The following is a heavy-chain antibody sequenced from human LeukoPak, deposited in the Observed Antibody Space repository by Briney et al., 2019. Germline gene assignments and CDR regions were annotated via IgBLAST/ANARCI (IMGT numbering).Heavy chain of an antibody. D-gene: IGHD4-23*01. CDR1: GGSFSGYY. Sequence: PSETLSLTCGVYGGSFSGYYWNWIRQPPGKGLEWIGEINHSGSTKYNPSLKSRVTISIDTSKNQFSLKLSSATAADTAMYYCAGGPLTTLELFYYWGQGTLVTVSS. V-gene: IGHV4-34*01. CDR2: INHSGST. CDR3: AGGPLTTLELFYY. J-gene: IGHJ4*02.